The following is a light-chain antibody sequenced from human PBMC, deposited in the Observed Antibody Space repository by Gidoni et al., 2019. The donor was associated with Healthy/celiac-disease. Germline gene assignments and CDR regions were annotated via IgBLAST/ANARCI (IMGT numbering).Light chain of an antibody. V-gene: IGKV3-11*01. CDR1: QSVSSY. CDR3: QQRSSSYT. CDR2: DAS. Sequence: EIVLTQSPATLSLSPGERATLSCRASQSVSSYLAWYQQKPGQAPRLLIYDASNRATGIPARFSGSGSGTDFTLTISSLEPEDFAVYYCQQRSSSYTFGQGTKLEIK. J-gene: IGKJ2*01.